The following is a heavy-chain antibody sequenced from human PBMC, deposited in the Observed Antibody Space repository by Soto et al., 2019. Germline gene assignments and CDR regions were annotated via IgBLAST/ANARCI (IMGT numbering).Heavy chain of an antibody. CDR1: GFTYSSYV. V-gene: IGHV3-23*01. J-gene: IGHJ4*02. Sequence: EVQLLQSGGGLVQPGGSLRLSCAASGFTYSSYVMSWVRQAPGKGLEWVSTISASASSTYYTDSVKGRFTISRDNSKNTLYLQMNSLRAEDTAIYYCAKDICDYSSGSCYFDYWGQGTLVTVSS. CDR2: ISASASST. CDR3: AKDICDYSSGSCYFDY. D-gene: IGHD6-19*01.